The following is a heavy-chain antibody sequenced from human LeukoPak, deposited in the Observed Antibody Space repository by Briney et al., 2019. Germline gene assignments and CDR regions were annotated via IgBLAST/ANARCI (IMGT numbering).Heavy chain of an antibody. V-gene: IGHV1-2*02. CDR3: ARVVVVVVAAPSAYFRH. CDR2: VNPNSGGT. J-gene: IGHJ1*01. Sequence: ASVKVSCKASGYTFTGYYMHWVRQAPGQGLEWMGWVNPNSGGTNYAQKFQGRVTMTRDTSISTAYMELSRLRSDDKAVYYCARVVVVVVAAPSAYFRHWGQGTLVTVSS. CDR1: GYTFTGYY. D-gene: IGHD2-15*01.